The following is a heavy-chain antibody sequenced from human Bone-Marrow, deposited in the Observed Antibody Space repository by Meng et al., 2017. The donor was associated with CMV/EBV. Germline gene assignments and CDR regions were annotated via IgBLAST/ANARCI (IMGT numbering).Heavy chain of an antibody. CDR1: GFTFSSYS. CDR3: ARVKSGDIVVVVAASGGMDV. CDR2: ISSSSSYI. D-gene: IGHD2-15*01. J-gene: IGHJ6*02. Sequence: GESLKISCAASGFTFSSYSMNWVRQAPGKGLEWVSSISSSSSYIYYADSVKGRFTISRDNAKNSLYLQMNSLRAEDTAVYYCARVKSGDIVVVVAASGGMDVWGQGTTVTVSS. V-gene: IGHV3-21*01.